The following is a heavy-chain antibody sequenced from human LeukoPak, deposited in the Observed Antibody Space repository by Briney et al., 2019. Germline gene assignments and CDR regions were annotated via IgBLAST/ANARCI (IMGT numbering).Heavy chain of an antibody. J-gene: IGHJ6*02. V-gene: IGHV4-59*01. CDR3: ARASGFYGVGYYGMDV. Sequence: SETLSLTCTVSGGSISSYYWSWIRQPPGKGLEWIGYTYYSGSTNYNPSLKSRVTISVDTSKNQFSLKLSSVTAADTAVYYCARASGFYGVGYYGMDVWGQGTTVTVSS. CDR1: GGSISSYY. D-gene: IGHD4-17*01. CDR2: TYYSGST.